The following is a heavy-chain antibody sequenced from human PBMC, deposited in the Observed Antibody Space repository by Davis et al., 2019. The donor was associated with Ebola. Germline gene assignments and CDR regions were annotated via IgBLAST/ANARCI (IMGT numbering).Heavy chain of an antibody. CDR3: ARGGVGYYDSSGPHHFDY. CDR2: INPNSGGT. Sequence: ASLKVSCNASGYTFTGYYMHWVRQAPGQGLEWMGWINPNSGGTNYAQKFQGRVTMTRDTSISTAYMELSRLRSDDTAVYYCARGGVGYYDSSGPHHFDYWGQGTLVTVSS. J-gene: IGHJ4*02. D-gene: IGHD3-22*01. V-gene: IGHV1-2*02. CDR1: GYTFTGYY.